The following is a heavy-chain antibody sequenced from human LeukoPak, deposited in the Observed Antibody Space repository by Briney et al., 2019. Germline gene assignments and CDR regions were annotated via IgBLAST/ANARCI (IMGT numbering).Heavy chain of an antibody. CDR3: ARIGSGTYPDY. D-gene: IGHD3-10*01. CDR2: IYHSGST. Sequence: SSETLSLTCTVSDYSINSGYYWGWIRPSPGKGLEYIGSIYHSGSTYYNPSLKSRVTISVDTSKHQFSLKLNSVTAADTAVYYCARIGSGTYPDYWGQGTLVTISS. CDR1: DYSINSGYY. J-gene: IGHJ4*02. V-gene: IGHV4-38-2*02.